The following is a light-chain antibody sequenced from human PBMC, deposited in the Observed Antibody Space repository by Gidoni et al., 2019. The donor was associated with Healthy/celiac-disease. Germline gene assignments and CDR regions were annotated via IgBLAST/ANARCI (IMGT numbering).Light chain of an antibody. V-gene: IGKV3-15*01. CDR2: GAS. Sequence: EIVMTQSPATLSVSPGERATLSCRASQSVSSNLAWYQQKPGQAPRLLIYGASTRATGIPARFSGSGSGKEFTLTISSLQSEDFAVYYCQQYNNWLSLTFGGXTKVEIK. J-gene: IGKJ4*01. CDR1: QSVSSN. CDR3: QQYNNWLSLT.